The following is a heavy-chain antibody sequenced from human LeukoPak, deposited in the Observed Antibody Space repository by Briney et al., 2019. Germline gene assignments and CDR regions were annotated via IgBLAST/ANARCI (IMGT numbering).Heavy chain of an antibody. V-gene: IGHV3-43*02. CDR3: AKDVGSSGWYSCGDY. CDR1: GFTFDDYA. CDR2: ISGDGGST. D-gene: IGHD6-19*01. J-gene: IGHJ4*02. Sequence: GGSLRLSCAASGFTFDDYAMPWVRQAPGKGLEWVSLISGDGGSTYYADSVKGRFTISRDNSKNSLYLQMNSLRTEDTALYYCAKDVGSSGWYSCGDYWGQGTLVTVSS.